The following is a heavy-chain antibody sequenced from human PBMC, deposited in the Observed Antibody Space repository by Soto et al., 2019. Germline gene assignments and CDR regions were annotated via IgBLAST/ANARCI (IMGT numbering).Heavy chain of an antibody. Sequence: ASVKVSCKASGYAFTKYTIHWVRQAPGQGLEWMGWISAANGNTEYSQKFQGRVTITRDTSANIAYLELNSLRSEDTALYYCAKPSIFGVTINYFNSWGQGTLVTVSS. CDR3: AKPSIFGVTINYFNS. D-gene: IGHD3-3*01. V-gene: IGHV1-3*01. J-gene: IGHJ4*02. CDR2: ISAANGNT. CDR1: GYAFTKYT.